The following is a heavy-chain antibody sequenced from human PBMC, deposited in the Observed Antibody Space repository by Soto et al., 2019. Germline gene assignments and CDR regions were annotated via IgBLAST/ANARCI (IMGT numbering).Heavy chain of an antibody. CDR3: AGEGGGAAAIGHYCYGMDV. J-gene: IGHJ6*02. CDR2: IPIDGSRK. CDR1: GFTFNYYD. D-gene: IGHD2-2*02. Sequence: PGGSLRLSCAASGFTFNYYDIQWVRQAPGKTLEWVAVIPIDGSRKYYADSVRGRFTISRADSNNTGFLQINRLRGEDTAVYYCAGEGGGAAAIGHYCYGMDVWGQGXTLTVYS. V-gene: IGHV3-30-3*01.